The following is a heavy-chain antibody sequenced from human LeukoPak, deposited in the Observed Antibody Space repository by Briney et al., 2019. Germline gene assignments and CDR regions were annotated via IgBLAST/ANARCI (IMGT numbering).Heavy chain of an antibody. D-gene: IGHD5-18*01. CDR1: GYTFTSYY. J-gene: IGHJ4*02. CDR3: ARTIGYSYGFQSVLDY. V-gene: IGHV1-46*01. Sequence: ASVKVSCKASGYTFTSYYMHWVRQAPGQGLEWMGIVNPSGGSTSYAQKFQGRVTMTRDTSTSTVYMELSGLRSEDTAVYYCARTIGYSYGFQSVLDYWGQGTLVTVSS. CDR2: VNPSGGST.